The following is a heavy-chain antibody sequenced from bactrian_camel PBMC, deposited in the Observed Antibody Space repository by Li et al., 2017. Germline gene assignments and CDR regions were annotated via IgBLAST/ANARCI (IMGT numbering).Heavy chain of an antibody. CDR2: IRRDGTL. CDR3: RSVGRGGCNGRTF. Sequence: HVQLVESGGDSVQAGGHLRLSCRASGDPTCWDVMSWHRQAPGKQREFVSEIRRDGTLTYAPSVEGRFTISENADKNTVFLDMNTLKSEDTATYFCRSVGRGGCNGRTFWGQGTQVTV. D-gene: IGHD5*01. J-gene: IGHJ4*01. CDR1: GDPTCWDV. V-gene: IGHV3S53*01.